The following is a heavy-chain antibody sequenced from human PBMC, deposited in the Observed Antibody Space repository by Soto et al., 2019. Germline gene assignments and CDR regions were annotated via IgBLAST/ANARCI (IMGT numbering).Heavy chain of an antibody. CDR3: ARGPRNYGDNWFDP. D-gene: IGHD1-7*01. J-gene: IGHJ5*02. V-gene: IGHV4-30-2*01. CDR2: IYHTGST. Sequence: QLQLQESDSGLVKPSQTLSLTCTVSDDSISSGGHSWSWIRQPPGKGLEWIGYIYHTGSTHYNPSLNTRVXXSVDTSKNQFSLRLTSVTAADTAVYYCARGPRNYGDNWFDPWGQGTLVTVSS. CDR1: DDSISSGGHS.